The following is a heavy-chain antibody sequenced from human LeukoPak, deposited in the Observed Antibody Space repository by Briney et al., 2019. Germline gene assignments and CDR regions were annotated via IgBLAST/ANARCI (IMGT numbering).Heavy chain of an antibody. CDR1: GGSIRGYY. J-gene: IGHJ3*02. Sequence: SETLSLTCNVSGGSIRGYYWSWIRQPPGKGLEWIGYIYSSGSTNYNPSLKSRVTMSVDTSKNQFSLKVSSVTAADTAVYYCAKSNGYGLVDIWGQGTVVTVSS. CDR3: AKSNGYGLVDI. D-gene: IGHD3-10*01. CDR2: IYSSGST. V-gene: IGHV4-59*01.